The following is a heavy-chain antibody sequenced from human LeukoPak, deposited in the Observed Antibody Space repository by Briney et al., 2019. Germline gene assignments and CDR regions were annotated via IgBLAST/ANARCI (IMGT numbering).Heavy chain of an antibody. CDR3: AREDCSGGSCYLNPLDY. J-gene: IGHJ4*02. D-gene: IGHD2-15*01. Sequence: GGSLRLSCAASGFTFNTYAIHWVRQAPGKGLEWVAVISYDGSHSRYSGSVKGRFTTSRDNSKNTLYLQMNSLRADGTAVYYCAREDCSGGSCYLNPLDYWGQGTLVTVSS. CDR1: GFTFNTYA. V-gene: IGHV3-30*04. CDR2: ISYDGSHS.